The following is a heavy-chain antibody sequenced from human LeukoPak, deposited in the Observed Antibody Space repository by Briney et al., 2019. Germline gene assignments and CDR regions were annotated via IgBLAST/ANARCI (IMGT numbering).Heavy chain of an antibody. V-gene: IGHV3-30*18. CDR3: AKDLVGRGSYSDRGMDV. J-gene: IGHJ6*04. CDR2: ISYDGSNK. CDR1: GFTFSSYG. Sequence: GRSLRLPCAASGFTFSSYGMHWVRQAPGKGLEWVAVISYDGSNKYYADSVKGRFTISRDNSKNTLYLQMNSLRAEDTAVYYCAKDLVGRGSYSDRGMDVWGKGTTVTVSS. D-gene: IGHD3-10*01.